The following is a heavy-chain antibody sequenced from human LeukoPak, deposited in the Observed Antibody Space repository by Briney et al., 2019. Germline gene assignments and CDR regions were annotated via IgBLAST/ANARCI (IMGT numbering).Heavy chain of an antibody. CDR2: INHSGST. J-gene: IGHJ6*04. CDR3: ARTRYGSGSYPLEV. CDR1: GGSFSGYY. D-gene: IGHD3-10*01. V-gene: IGHV4-34*01. Sequence: PSETLSLTCAVYGGSFSGYYWSWIRQPPGKGLEWIGEINHSGSTNYNPSLKSRVTISVDTSKNQFSLKLSSVTAADTAVYYCARTRYGSGSYPLEVWGKGTTVTVSS.